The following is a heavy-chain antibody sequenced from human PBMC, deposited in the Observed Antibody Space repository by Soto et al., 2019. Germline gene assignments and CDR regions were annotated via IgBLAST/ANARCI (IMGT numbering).Heavy chain of an antibody. CDR2: IYYSGNT. J-gene: IGHJ6*02. V-gene: IGHV4-30-4*01. CDR1: GGSISSGYYY. Sequence: SETLSLTCSVSGGSISSGYYYWSWIRQPPGKGLEWIGNIYYSGNTYYNPSLKSRLIISIDTSKNQFSLELGSVTAADPAVYYGARSSLYGMDGWGQGTTVSSP. D-gene: IGHD1-1*01. CDR3: ARSSLYGMDG.